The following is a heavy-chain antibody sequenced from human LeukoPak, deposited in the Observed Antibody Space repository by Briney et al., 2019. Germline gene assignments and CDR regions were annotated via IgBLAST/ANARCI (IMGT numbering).Heavy chain of an antibody. D-gene: IGHD3-3*01. V-gene: IGHV3-7*01. Sequence: GGSLRLSCAASGFTFSSYWMSWVRQAPGKGLEWVANIKQDGSEKYYVDSVKGRFTISRDNAKNSLYLQMNSLRAEDTAVYYCARGLRFLEWLNHTGAFPPFYYMDVWGKGTMVTVSS. CDR1: GFTFSSYW. CDR3: ARGLRFLEWLNHTGAFPPFYYMDV. J-gene: IGHJ6*03. CDR2: IKQDGSEK.